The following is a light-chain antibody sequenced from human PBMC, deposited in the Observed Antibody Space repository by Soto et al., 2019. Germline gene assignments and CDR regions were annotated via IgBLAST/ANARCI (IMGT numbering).Light chain of an antibody. CDR3: QQYDTYCT. J-gene: IGKJ1*01. CDR1: QSISNW. Sequence: DIQMTHSPSTLSASVGDRVTITCRASQSISNWLAWFQQKQGKSPDLLIYNASTLENGVPSRFSGSGSGTEFTLPIRRLQPDEFATYYCQQYDTYCTFGQGTKGAIK. CDR2: NAS. V-gene: IGKV1-5*03.